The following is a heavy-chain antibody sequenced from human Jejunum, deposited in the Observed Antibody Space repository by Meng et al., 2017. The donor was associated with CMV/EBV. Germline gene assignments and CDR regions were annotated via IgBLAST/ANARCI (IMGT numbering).Heavy chain of an antibody. Sequence: GFTFSGDWMHWVRQAPGKGLMLVSRINGDGTTSGYADSVKGRFTISRDNANNMLYLQLDSLRVEDTAVYYCVTNVYCSGGGCRNYWGQGTRVTVSS. CDR2: INGDGTTS. D-gene: IGHD2-15*01. V-gene: IGHV3-74*01. CDR3: VTNVYCSGGGCRNY. CDR1: GFTFSGDW. J-gene: IGHJ4*02.